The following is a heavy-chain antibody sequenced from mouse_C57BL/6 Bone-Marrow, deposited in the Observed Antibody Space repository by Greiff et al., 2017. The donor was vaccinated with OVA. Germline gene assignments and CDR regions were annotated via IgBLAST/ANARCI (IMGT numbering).Heavy chain of an antibody. J-gene: IGHJ2*01. CDR1: GYTFTDYY. CDR2: IYPGSGNT. Sequence: QVQLQQPGPELVKPGASVKISCKASGYTFTDYYIHWVKQRPGQGLEWIGWIYPGSGNTKYNEKFKGKATLTVDTSSSTAYMQLSSLTSEDSAVYYCAGEVPNTTVIAQDYFDYWGQGTTLTVSS. D-gene: IGHD1-1*01. CDR3: AGEVPNTTVIAQDYFDY. V-gene: IGHV1-84*01.